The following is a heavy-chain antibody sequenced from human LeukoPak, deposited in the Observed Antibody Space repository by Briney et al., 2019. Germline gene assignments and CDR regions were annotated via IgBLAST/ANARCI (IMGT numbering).Heavy chain of an antibody. D-gene: IGHD3-22*01. J-gene: IGHJ6*02. CDR2: INPSGGST. CDR1: GYTFTSYY. V-gene: IGHV1-46*01. CDR3: ARDRAGHYYDSSGYSYGMDV. Sequence: ASVKVSCKASGYTFTSYYMHWVRQASGQGLEWMGIINPSGGSTSYAQEFQGRVTMTRDTSTSTVYMELSSLRSEDTAVYYCARDRAGHYYDSSGYSYGMDVWGQGTTVTVSS.